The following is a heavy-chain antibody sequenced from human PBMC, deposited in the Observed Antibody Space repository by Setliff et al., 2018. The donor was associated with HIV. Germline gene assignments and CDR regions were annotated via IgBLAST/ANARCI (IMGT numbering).Heavy chain of an antibody. CDR1: GFTFNSYA. V-gene: IGHV3-23*01. Sequence: GGSLRLSCAASGFTFNSYAMSWVRQAPGKGLEWVSGISGGGASTYYADSVKGRFTVSRDNSKGTLYLQMNSLRAEDTATYYCARGTDYDLWTYYYYMDVWGKGTTVTVSS. D-gene: IGHD3-3*01. J-gene: IGHJ6*03. CDR3: ARGTDYDLWTYYYYMDV. CDR2: ISGGGAST.